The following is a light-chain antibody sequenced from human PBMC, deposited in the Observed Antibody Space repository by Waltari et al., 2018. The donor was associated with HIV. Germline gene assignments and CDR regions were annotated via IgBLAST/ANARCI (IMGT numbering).Light chain of an antibody. CDR3: AAWDDSLSGVV. Sequence: QSVLTQPPSASGTPGQRVTISCSGSSSNIGSNYVYWYQQLPGTTPKLLIYRKNQRPSGVPARLSGSKSGTSASLAISGLRSEDEADYYCAAWDDSLSGVVFGGGTKLTVL. V-gene: IGLV1-47*01. CDR1: SSNIGSNY. J-gene: IGLJ2*01. CDR2: RKN.